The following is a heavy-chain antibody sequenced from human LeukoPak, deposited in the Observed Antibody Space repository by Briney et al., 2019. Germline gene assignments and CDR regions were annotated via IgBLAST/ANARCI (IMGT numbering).Heavy chain of an antibody. D-gene: IGHD2-21*01. J-gene: IGHJ4*02. CDR3: TRAGDGCINAY. V-gene: IGHV1-2*02. Sequence: ASVKVSCKASGYTFTGYYIHWVRQAPGQGLEWVGWINPNSGDTDYAQNFQGRVTITGDTSTSTAYMELSRLKSDDTAVYYCTRAGDGCINAYWGQGTLVTVSS. CDR2: INPNSGDT. CDR1: GYTFTGYY.